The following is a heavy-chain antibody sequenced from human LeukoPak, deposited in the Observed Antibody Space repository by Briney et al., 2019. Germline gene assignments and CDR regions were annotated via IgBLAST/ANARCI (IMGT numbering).Heavy chain of an antibody. CDR3: AKPTLLLRFLGWPFDY. J-gene: IGHJ4*02. CDR2: ISSSGGST. D-gene: IGHD3-3*01. CDR1: GFTFSSYA. Sequence: GGSLRLSCAASGFTFSSYAMNWVRQAPGKGLEWVSAISSSGGSTYYADSVKGRFTISRDNSKNTLYLQMNSLRAEDTAVYYCAKPTLLLRFLGWPFDYWGQGTLVTVSS. V-gene: IGHV3-23*01.